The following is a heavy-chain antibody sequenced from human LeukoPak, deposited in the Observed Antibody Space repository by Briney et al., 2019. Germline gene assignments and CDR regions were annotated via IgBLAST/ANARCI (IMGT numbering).Heavy chain of an antibody. D-gene: IGHD6-19*01. J-gene: IGHJ4*02. CDR1: GGSFSGYY. V-gene: IGHV3-11*05. Sequence: LSLTCVVYGGSFSGYYWSWIRQAPGKGLEWVSYISSSSSYTNYADSVKGRFTISRDNAKNSLYLQMNSLRAEDTAVYYCARDAAGPFDYWGQGTLVTVSS. CDR2: ISSSSSYT. CDR3: ARDAAGPFDY.